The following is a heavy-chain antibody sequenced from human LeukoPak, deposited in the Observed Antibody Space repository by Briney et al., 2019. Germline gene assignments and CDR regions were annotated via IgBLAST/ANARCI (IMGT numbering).Heavy chain of an antibody. CDR2: ISSTSTYV. D-gene: IGHD5/OR15-5a*01. CDR3: ARFYD. Sequence: PGGSLRLSCAASGFTFSTYSMNWVRQAPGKGLEWVASISSTSTYVYYADSVKGRFTISRDNTKNSLFLQMSSLTAEDTAVYYCARFYDWGQGTLVTVSS. J-gene: IGHJ4*02. V-gene: IGHV3-21*03. CDR1: GFTFSTYS.